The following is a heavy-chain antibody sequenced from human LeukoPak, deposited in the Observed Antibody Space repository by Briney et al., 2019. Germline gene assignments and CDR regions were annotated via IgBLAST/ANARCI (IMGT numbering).Heavy chain of an antibody. CDR3: ASLWFGEPSSFDY. V-gene: IGHV4-38-2*01. D-gene: IGHD3-10*01. CDR2: IYHSGST. Sequence: PSETLSLTCALSGYSISSGYYWGWIRQPPGKGLEWIGSIYHSGSTYYNPSLKSRVTISVDTSKNQFSLNLSSVTAADTAVYYCASLWFGEPSSFDYWGQGTLVTVSS. CDR1: GYSISSGYY. J-gene: IGHJ4*02.